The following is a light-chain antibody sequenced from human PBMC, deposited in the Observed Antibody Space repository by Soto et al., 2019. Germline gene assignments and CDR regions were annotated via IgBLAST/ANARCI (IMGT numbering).Light chain of an antibody. V-gene: IGLV1-51*01. Sequence: QSVLTQPPSVSAAPGQKVTISCFGSSFNIGNNYVYWYKQLPGTAPKLLIYDNDKRPSGILDRFSAYKSATSATLGITGLRTGDEADYYCATWDDSLSAGVFGGGTKLTVL. CDR2: DND. J-gene: IGLJ2*01. CDR3: ATWDDSLSAGV. CDR1: SFNIGNNY.